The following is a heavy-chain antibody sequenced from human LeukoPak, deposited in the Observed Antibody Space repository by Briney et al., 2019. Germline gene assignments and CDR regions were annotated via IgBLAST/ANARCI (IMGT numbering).Heavy chain of an antibody. V-gene: IGHV3-9*01. CDR3: ARVPHRYSPEYWFDP. CDR1: GFTFDDYA. Sequence: QPGGSLRLSCAASGFTFDDYAMHWVRQAPGKGLEWVSGISWNSGSIGYADSVKGRFTISRDNAKNSLYLQMNSLRAEDTALYYCARVPHRYSPEYWFDPWGQGTLVTVSS. D-gene: IGHD6-13*01. J-gene: IGHJ5*02. CDR2: ISWNSGSI.